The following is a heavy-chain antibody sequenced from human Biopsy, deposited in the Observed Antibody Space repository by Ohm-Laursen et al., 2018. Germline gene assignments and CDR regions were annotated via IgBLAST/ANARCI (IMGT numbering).Heavy chain of an antibody. CDR2: TITVSETA. V-gene: IGHV1-69*01. Sequence: GSSVKVSCKVSGGAFTNYAINWVRQAPGHGLEWMGGTITVSETAGYAERFQGRVTITADVTTTTAYMDLSGLRSEDTAVYYCVAYPSSGFFENNDDFAMDVWGQGTTVIVSS. D-gene: IGHD6-19*01. J-gene: IGHJ6*02. CDR3: VAYPSSGFFENNDDFAMDV. CDR1: GGAFTNYA.